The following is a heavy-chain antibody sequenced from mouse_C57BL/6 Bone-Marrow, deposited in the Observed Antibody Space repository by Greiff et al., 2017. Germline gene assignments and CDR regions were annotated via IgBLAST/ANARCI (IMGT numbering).Heavy chain of an antibody. CDR3: ARKGGGPYWYFDV. Sequence: VQLQQSGPGLVQPSQSLSITCTVSGFSLTSYGVHWVRQSPGKGLEWLGVIWSGGSTDYNAAFISRLSISKDNSKSQVFFKMNSLQAEDTAIYYCARKGGGPYWYFDVWGTGTTVTVSS. CDR2: IWSGGST. CDR1: GFSLTSYG. V-gene: IGHV2-2*01. J-gene: IGHJ1*03.